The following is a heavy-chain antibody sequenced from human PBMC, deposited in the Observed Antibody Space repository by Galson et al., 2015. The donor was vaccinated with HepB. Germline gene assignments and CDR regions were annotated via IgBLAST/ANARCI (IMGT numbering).Heavy chain of an antibody. CDR1: GFTFSSYW. CDR3: ARGTYYDFWSGYLGGTFDY. J-gene: IGHJ4*02. D-gene: IGHD3-3*01. V-gene: IGHV3-7*03. CDR2: IKQDGSEK. Sequence: SLRLSCAASGFTFSSYWMNWVRQAPGKGLEWVADIKQDGSEKYYVDSVKGRFTISRDNAKNSLYLQMNSLRAEDTAVYYCARGTYYDFWSGYLGGTFDYWGQGTLVTVSS.